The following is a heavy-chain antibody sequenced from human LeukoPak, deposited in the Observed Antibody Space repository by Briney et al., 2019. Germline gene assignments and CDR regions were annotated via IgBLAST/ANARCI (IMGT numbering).Heavy chain of an antibody. J-gene: IGHJ4*02. CDR2: IIPICGTA. Sequence: SVKVSCKSSGGTFSSYAISWVRQAPGQGLEWMGGIIPICGTANYAQKFQGRVTITTDESTSTAYMELSSLRSEDTAVYYCARGRYYDMLTGYYSCFVYWGQGTLVIVSS. CDR1: GGTFSSYA. CDR3: ARGRYYDMLTGYYSCFVY. V-gene: IGHV1-69*05. D-gene: IGHD3-9*01.